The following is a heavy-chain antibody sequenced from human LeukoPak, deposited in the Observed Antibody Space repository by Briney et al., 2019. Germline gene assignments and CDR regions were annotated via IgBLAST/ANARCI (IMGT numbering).Heavy chain of an antibody. CDR2: INLGGVTT. J-gene: IGHJ4*02. CDR1: GFIFKNFW. CDR3: ARGRPQGNDY. Sequence: PGGSLGLSCAASGFIFKNFWMHWVRQVPGKGLVWVSRINLGGVTTTYTNSVKGRFTISRDDAKNTLYLQMNSLRVEDTAVYYCARGRPQGNDYWGQGTLVTVSS. D-gene: IGHD4-23*01. V-gene: IGHV3-74*01.